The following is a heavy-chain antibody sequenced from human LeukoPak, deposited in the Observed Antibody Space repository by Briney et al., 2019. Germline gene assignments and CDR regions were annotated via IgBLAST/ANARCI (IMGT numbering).Heavy chain of an antibody. CDR3: ARPRGYYDSSGSFDY. J-gene: IGHJ4*02. CDR1: GYSFTSYW. V-gene: IGHV5-51*01. D-gene: IGHD3-22*01. CDR2: IYPGDSDT. Sequence: GESLKISCKGSGYSFTSYWIGWVRQMPGKGLEWMGIIYPGDSDTRYSPSFQGQATISADKSISTAYLQWSGLKASDTAMYYCARPRGYYDSSGSFDYWGQGTLVTVSS.